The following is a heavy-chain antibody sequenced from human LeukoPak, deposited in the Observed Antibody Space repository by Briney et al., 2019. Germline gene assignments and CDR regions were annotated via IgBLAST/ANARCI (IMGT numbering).Heavy chain of an antibody. J-gene: IGHJ4*02. Sequence: GASVKVSCKASGYSFSTYTMNWVRQAPGQRLEWMGWINAGNGNTKYSQKFQGRVTITRDTSASTAYMEMRSLRAEDTAVYYCAKDRRWLQWVYFDYWGQGTLVTVSS. D-gene: IGHD5-24*01. CDR2: INAGNGNT. V-gene: IGHV1-3*01. CDR3: AKDRRWLQWVYFDY. CDR1: GYSFSTYT.